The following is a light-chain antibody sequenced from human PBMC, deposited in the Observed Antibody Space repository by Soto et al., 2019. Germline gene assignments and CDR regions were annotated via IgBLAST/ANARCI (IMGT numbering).Light chain of an antibody. CDR1: SSDVGNYKY. CDR2: EVS. V-gene: IGLV2-14*01. J-gene: IGLJ1*01. CDR3: SSYAGRNTFV. Sequence: QSVLTQPASVSGSPGQSITISCTGTSSDVGNYKYVSWYQQHPGKAPKLMIYEVSNRPSGVSNRFSGSKSGNTASLTISGLQAEDETDYYCSSYAGRNTFVFGTGTKVTVL.